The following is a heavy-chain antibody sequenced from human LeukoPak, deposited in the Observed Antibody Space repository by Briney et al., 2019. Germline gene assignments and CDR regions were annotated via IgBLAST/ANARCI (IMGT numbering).Heavy chain of an antibody. D-gene: IGHD6-19*01. CDR3: ARGQRAVAGYYFDY. V-gene: IGHV4-34*01. J-gene: IGHJ4*02. Sequence: SETLSLTCAVYGGPFSGYYWSWIRQPPGKGLEWIGEINHSGSTNYNPSLKSRVTISVDTSKNQFSLKLSSVTAADTAVYYCARGQRAVAGYYFDYWGQGTLVTVSS. CDR1: GGPFSGYY. CDR2: INHSGST.